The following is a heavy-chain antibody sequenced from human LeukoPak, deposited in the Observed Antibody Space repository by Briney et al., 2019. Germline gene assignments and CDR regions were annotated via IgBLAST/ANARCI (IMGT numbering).Heavy chain of an antibody. D-gene: IGHD3-22*01. V-gene: IGHV3-48*04. CDR2: ISSSSSTI. J-gene: IGHJ4*02. CDR3: ARDRRHYYDSSGPYYFDY. CDR1: GFTFSSYS. Sequence: GGSLRLSCAASGFTFSSYSMNWVRQAPGKGLEWVSYISSSSSTIYYADSVKGRFTISRDNAKNSLYLQMNSLRAEDTAVYYCARDRRHYYDSSGPYYFDYWGQGTLVTVSS.